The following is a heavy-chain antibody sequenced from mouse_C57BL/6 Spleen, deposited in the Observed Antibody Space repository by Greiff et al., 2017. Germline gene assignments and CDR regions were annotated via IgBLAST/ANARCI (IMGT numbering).Heavy chain of an antibody. Sequence: VQLQQPGAELVKPGASVKLSCKASGYTFTSYWMHWVKQRPGQGLEWIGMIHPNSGSTNYNEKFKSKATLTVDKSSSTAYMQLRSLTSEDSAVDYCARNWDGWYFDVGGTGTTVTVSS. J-gene: IGHJ1*03. D-gene: IGHD4-1*01. CDR2: IHPNSGST. CDR1: GYTFTSYW. CDR3: ARNWDGWYFDV. V-gene: IGHV1-64*01.